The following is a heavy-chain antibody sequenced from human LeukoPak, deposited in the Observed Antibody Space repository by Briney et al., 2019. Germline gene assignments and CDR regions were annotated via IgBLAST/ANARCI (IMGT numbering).Heavy chain of an antibody. V-gene: IGHV3-43*02. CDR3: AKDGDPHPAGIAVAVTFDY. J-gene: IGHJ4*02. D-gene: IGHD6-19*01. CDR2: ISGDGGST. CDR1: GFTFDDYA. Sequence: PGGSLRLSCAASGFTFDDYAMHWVRQAPGKGLEWVSLISGDGGSTYYADSVKGRFTISRDNSKNSLYLQMNSPRTEDTALYYCAKDGDPHPAGIAVAVTFDYWGQGTLVTVSS.